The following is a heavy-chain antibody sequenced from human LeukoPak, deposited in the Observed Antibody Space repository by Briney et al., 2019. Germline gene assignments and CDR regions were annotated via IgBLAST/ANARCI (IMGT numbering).Heavy chain of an antibody. CDR1: GYNFTDYW. CDR3: ARRLYYYESSGYFLGWFDP. CDR2: IYPGDSDT. D-gene: IGHD3-22*01. J-gene: IGHJ5*02. Sequence: GESLKISCKGSGYNFTDYWIGWVRQMPGKGPEWMGIIYPGDSDTRYSPSFQGQVTISVDKSLNTAYPQWTSLKASDSAMYYCARRLYYYESSGYFLGWFDPWGQGTLVTVSS. V-gene: IGHV5-51*01.